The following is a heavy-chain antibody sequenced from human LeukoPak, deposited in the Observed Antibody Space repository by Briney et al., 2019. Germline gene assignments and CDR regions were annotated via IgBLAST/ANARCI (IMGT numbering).Heavy chain of an antibody. D-gene: IGHD5-12*01. CDR1: GGSISNYY. V-gene: IGHV4-4*07. CDR2: VQTSGST. CDR3: ARDQRHSGYDPVAYFDY. Sequence: SETLSLTCTVSGGSISNYYWSWIRQPAGRGLEWIGRVQTSGSTKYNPSLKSRVTMSVDTSKNQFSLKLSSVTAADTAVYYCARDQRHSGYDPVAYFDYWGQGTLVTVSS. J-gene: IGHJ4*02.